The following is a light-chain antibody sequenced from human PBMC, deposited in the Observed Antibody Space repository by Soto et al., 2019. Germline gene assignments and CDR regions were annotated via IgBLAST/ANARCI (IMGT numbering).Light chain of an antibody. CDR3: ASWDDRLGAVI. V-gene: IGLV1-47*02. CDR2: SNN. CDR1: SSNIGGTNY. Sequence: QSVLTQPPSASGTPGQKVFISCSGSSSNIGGTNYAYWYQQLPGAAPKLLMHSNNLRPSGVPERISGSKFGTAASLAISGPRSEDEAVYYCASWDDRLGAVIFGGGTKLTVL. J-gene: IGLJ2*01.